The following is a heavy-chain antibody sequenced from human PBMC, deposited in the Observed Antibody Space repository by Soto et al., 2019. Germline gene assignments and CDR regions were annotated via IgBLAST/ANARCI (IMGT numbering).Heavy chain of an antibody. CDR3: ARTNDFWSGTLRHDAFDI. CDR2: FYSSGST. V-gene: IGHV4-61*01. Sequence: QVQLQESGPGLVKPSETLSLTCAVSGGSVSSGSYYWSWIRQPPGKGLEWIGSFYSSGSTSYNPSLESRVTLSVDTSKNQFSLKLSSVTAADTAVYYCARTNDFWSGTLRHDAFDIWGQGTTVTVSS. CDR1: GGSVSSGSYY. D-gene: IGHD3-3*01. J-gene: IGHJ3*02.